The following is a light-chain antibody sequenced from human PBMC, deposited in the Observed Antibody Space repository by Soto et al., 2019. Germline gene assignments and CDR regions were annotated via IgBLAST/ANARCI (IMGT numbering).Light chain of an antibody. CDR3: QQYVSYPNT. V-gene: IGKV1-16*01. J-gene: IGKJ2*01. Sequence: DIQMTQSPSSLSASVGDRVIITCRASQGIRNYLAWFQQKPGKAPKSLIYAISKLESGVPSRFRGSGSGTDFILTISSLQPEDSATYYCQQYVSYPNTFGQGTKLEI. CDR2: AIS. CDR1: QGIRNY.